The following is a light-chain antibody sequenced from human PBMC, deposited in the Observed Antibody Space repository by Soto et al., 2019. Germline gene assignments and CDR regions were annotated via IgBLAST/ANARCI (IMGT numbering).Light chain of an antibody. CDR2: DAS. CDR3: QQRKYWPPLT. V-gene: IGKV3-11*01. Sequence: EAVLTQSPATLSLSPGETATLSCRASHDVDIYVACYQQKPGQAPRLLIYDASNRATGIPARFSGSGSGTDFTRTISSLEPEDFAVYYCQQRKYWPPLTFGQGTRL. J-gene: IGKJ5*01. CDR1: HDVDIY.